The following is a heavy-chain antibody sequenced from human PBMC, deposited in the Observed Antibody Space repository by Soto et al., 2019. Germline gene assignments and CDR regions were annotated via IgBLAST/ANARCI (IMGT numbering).Heavy chain of an antibody. CDR1: GYTFGHFY. Sequence: QVQLVQSGAEVKKPGDSVKVSCKASGYTFGHFYITWVRQAPGQGLEWMGAISPHNRNTNYAEKFRGRDTMTTDTSTTTAYMELRSLRSDDTAVYYCARDEGGYDILTGYYKAHHFDQWGQGALVTVSS. CDR2: ISPHNRNT. V-gene: IGHV1-18*01. D-gene: IGHD3-9*01. J-gene: IGHJ4*02. CDR3: ARDEGGYDILTGYYKAHHFDQ.